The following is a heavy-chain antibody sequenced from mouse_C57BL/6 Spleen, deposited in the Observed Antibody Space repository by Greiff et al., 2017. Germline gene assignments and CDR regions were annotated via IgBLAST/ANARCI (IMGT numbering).Heavy chain of an antibody. J-gene: IGHJ4*01. CDR1: GYTFTSYW. Sequence: QVQLQQPGAELVRPGTSVKLSCKASGYTFTSYWMHWVKQRPGQGLEWIGVIDPSASYTNYNQKFKGKAKLTVDTSSSTAYMQLSSLTSEDAAVYYCAGTAPRYYYAMDYWGQGTSVTVSS. CDR2: IDPSASYT. CDR3: AGTAPRYYYAMDY. V-gene: IGHV1-59*01. D-gene: IGHD3-3*01.